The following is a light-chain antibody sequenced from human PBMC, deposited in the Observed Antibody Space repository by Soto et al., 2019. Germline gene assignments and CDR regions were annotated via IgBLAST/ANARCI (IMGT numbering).Light chain of an antibody. Sequence: EVVLSQSPAALSLSTGERATLSCRARRGVSSYLAWYQQKPGQAPRLLIYDASNRATGIPARFSGSGSGTDFTLTISSLEPEDFAVYYCQQRSNWVTFGPGTKVD. CDR2: DAS. CDR1: RGVSSY. J-gene: IGKJ3*01. V-gene: IGKV3-11*01. CDR3: QQRSNWVT.